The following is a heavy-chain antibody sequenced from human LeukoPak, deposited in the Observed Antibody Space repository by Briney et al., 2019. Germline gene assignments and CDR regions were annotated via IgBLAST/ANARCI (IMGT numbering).Heavy chain of an antibody. CDR2: ISWNSGSI. Sequence: GRSLRLSCAASGFTFDDYAMHWVRQAPGKGLEWVSGISWNSGSIGYADSVKGRFTISRDNAKNSLYLQMNSLRAEDTALYYCAKLAEPHYDFWSGYYRFVYYYYMDVWGKGTTVTVSS. V-gene: IGHV3-9*01. J-gene: IGHJ6*03. CDR3: AKLAEPHYDFWSGYYRFVYYYYMDV. CDR1: GFTFDDYA. D-gene: IGHD3-3*01.